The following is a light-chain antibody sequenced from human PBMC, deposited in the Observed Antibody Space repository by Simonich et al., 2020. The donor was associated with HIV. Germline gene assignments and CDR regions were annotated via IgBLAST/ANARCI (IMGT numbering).Light chain of an antibody. CDR3: QSYDNSLRV. CDR2: GNT. CDR1: SSNIGAGYD. Sequence: QSVLTQPPSVSGAPGQRVTISCTGSSSNIGAGYDVHWYQQLPGTAPKLLISGNTNRPSGVPYRFSGSKSGTSASLAITGLQAEDEADYYCQSYDNSLRVFGGGTKLTVL. J-gene: IGLJ3*02. V-gene: IGLV1-40*01.